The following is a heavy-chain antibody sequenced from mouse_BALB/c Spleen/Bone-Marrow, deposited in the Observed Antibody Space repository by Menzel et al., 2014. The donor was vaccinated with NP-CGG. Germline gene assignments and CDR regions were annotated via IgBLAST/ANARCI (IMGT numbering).Heavy chain of an antibody. CDR1: GFTFTDYY. CDR3: ARCDGYTYDAMDY. CDR2: IRNKANGYTT. V-gene: IGHV7-3*02. Sequence: EVQLHQSGGGLVPPGSSLRLSCATSGFTFTDYYMNWVRQPPGKALEWLCFIRNKANGYTTEFSASVKVRFTISRDNSQSILYQQMNLMRAESSATYYCARCDGYTYDAMDYWGQGTPVTVSS. J-gene: IGHJ4*01. D-gene: IGHD2-3*01.